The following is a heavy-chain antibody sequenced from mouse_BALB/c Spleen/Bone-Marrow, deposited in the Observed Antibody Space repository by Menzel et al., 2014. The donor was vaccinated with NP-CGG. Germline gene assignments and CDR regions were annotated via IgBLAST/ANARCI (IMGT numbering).Heavy chain of an antibody. J-gene: IGHJ4*01. CDR3: ARQITMVDYAMDY. Sequence: VKLVESGAELAKPGASVKMSCKASGYTFTSYWMHWVKQRPGQGLEWIGYINPSTGYTEYNQKFKDKATLTADKSSSTAYMQLSSLTSEDSAVYYCARQITMVDYAMDYWGQGTSVTVSS. CDR1: GYTFTSYW. CDR2: INPSTGYT. D-gene: IGHD1-1*02. V-gene: IGHV1-7*01.